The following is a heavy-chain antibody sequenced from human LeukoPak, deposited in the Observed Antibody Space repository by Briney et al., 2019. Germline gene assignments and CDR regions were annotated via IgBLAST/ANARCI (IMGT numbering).Heavy chain of an antibody. J-gene: IGHJ4*02. CDR2: IYFSGGT. D-gene: IGHD1-26*01. CDR3: ARGATGGSNPLDY. Sequence: IPSETLSLTCTVSGGSISSSSYYWGWIRQPPGKGLEWIGSIYFSGGTYYNASLKSRVTISVDTSKNQFSLTLSSVTAADTAVYYCARGATGGSNPLDYWGQGTLVTVSS. V-gene: IGHV4-39*07. CDR1: GGSISSSSYY.